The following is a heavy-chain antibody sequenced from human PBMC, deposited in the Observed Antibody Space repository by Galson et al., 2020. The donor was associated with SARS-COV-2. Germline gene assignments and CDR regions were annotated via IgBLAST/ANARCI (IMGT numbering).Heavy chain of an antibody. V-gene: IGHV3-11*06. J-gene: IGHJ4*02. CDR1: GFTFSDYY. CDR2: ISSSSSYT. D-gene: IGHD1-7*01. CDR3: ARDWMITGTTAFDY. Sequence: KIGESLKISCAASGFTFSDYYMSWIRQAPGKGLEWVSYISSSSSYTNYADSVKGRFTISRDNAKNSLYLQMNSLRAEDTAVYYCARDWMITGTTAFDYWGQGTLVTVSS.